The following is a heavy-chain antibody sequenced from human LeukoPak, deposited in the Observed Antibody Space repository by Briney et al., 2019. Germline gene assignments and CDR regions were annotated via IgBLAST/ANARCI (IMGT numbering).Heavy chain of an antibody. CDR3: ATELGGPAPYYYYGMDV. D-gene: IGHD3-3*02. CDR2: ISSSGSTI. V-gene: IGHV3-11*01. Sequence: PGGSLRLSCAASGFTFSDYYMSWIRQAPGKGLEWVSYISSSGSTIYYADSVKGQFTISRDNAKNSLYLQMNSLRAEDTAVYYCATELGGPAPYYYYGMDVWGQGTTVTVSS. CDR1: GFTFSDYY. J-gene: IGHJ6*02.